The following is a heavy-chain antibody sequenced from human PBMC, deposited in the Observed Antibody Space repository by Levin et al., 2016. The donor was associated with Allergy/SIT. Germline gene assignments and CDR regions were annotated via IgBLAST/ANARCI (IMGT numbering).Heavy chain of an antibody. CDR3: ARGDYDILTGYASFVGYYYGMDV. V-gene: IGHV4-34*01. CDR1: GGSFSGYY. J-gene: IGHJ6*02. CDR2: INHSGST. Sequence: SETLSLTCAVYGGSFSGYYWSWIRQPPGKGLEWIGEINHSGSTNYNPSLKSRVTISVDTSKNQFSLKLSSVTAADTAVYYCARGDYDILTGYASFVGYYYGMDVWGQGTTVTVSS. D-gene: IGHD3-9*01.